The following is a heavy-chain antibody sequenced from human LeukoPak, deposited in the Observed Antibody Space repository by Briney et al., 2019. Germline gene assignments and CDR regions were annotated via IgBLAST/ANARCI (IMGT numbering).Heavy chain of an antibody. V-gene: IGHV4-34*01. Sequence: SETLSLTCAVYGGSFSGYYWSWIRQPPGKGLEWIGEINHSGSTYYNPSLKSRVTISVDTSKNQFSLKLTSVTAADTAVYYCGRPRTPDAYSAPFDYWGQGTLVTVSS. CDR2: INHSGST. CDR3: GRPRTPDAYSAPFDY. J-gene: IGHJ4*02. CDR1: GGSFSGYY. D-gene: IGHD5-24*01.